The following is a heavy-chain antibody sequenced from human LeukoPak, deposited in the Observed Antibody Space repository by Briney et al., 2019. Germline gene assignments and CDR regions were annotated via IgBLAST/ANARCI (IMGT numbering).Heavy chain of an antibody. Sequence: GGSLRLSCAASGFIFSSYDMSWVRQAPGKGPEWVSTIRSSGVTTYYADSVKGRFTISRDNSKNTLYLQMNSLRAEDTAVYYCARGGGSISYGAYWGQGTLVTVSS. CDR3: ARGGGSISYGAY. D-gene: IGHD6-13*01. CDR2: IRSSGVTT. CDR1: GFIFSSYD. J-gene: IGHJ4*02. V-gene: IGHV3-23*01.